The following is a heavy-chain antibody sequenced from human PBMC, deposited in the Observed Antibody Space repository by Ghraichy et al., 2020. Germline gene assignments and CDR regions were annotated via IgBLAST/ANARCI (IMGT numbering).Heavy chain of an antibody. J-gene: IGHJ4*02. CDR2: SRNKRNGYTK. D-gene: IGHD6-19*01. Sequence: GALRLSCAASGFTFSDHYVDWVRQAPGKGLEWVGRSRNKRNGYTKEYAASVEGRFTISRDDSKSSVYLQMNSLKTEDTAVYYCATRIAVARGEDYWGQGTLVTVSS. CDR1: GFTFSDHY. CDR3: ATRIAVARGEDY. V-gene: IGHV3-72*01.